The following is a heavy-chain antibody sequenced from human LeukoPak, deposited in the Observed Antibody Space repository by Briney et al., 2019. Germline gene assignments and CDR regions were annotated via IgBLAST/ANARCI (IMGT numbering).Heavy chain of an antibody. V-gene: IGHV1-69*13. Sequence: ASVKVSCKASGGTFSSYAISWVRQAPGQGFEWMGGITPIFGTANFAQKFQGRVSITADESTSTAFMELSSLRSEDTAVYYCAREWGLESSGYYYAYWGQGTLVTVSS. CDR1: GGTFSSYA. D-gene: IGHD3-22*01. CDR3: AREWGLESSGYYYAY. J-gene: IGHJ4*02. CDR2: ITPIFGTA.